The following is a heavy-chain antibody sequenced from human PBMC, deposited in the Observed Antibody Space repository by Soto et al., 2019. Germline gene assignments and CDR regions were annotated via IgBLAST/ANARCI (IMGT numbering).Heavy chain of an antibody. V-gene: IGHV4-59*08. CDR2: IYYSGST. J-gene: IGHJ5*02. CDR1: GGSIISYY. Sequence: SETLSLTCTASGGSIISYYWSWILQPPGKGLEWIGYIYYSGSTNYNPSLKSRVTISVDTSKNQFSLKLSSVTAADTAVYYCARQGVEWLKVGWFDPWGQGTLVTVSS. CDR3: ARQGVEWLKVGWFDP. D-gene: IGHD3-3*01.